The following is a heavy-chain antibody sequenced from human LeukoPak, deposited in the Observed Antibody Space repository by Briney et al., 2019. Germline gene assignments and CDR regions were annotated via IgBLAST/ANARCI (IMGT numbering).Heavy chain of an antibody. V-gene: IGHV3-13*01. CDR3: ARVAKERVGGVYYFDY. D-gene: IGHD1-1*01. CDR2: IGTAGDT. Sequence: PGGSLRLSCAASGFTFSDYDIHWVRQATGKGLEWVSAIGTAGDTYYTGSVKGRFTISRENAKNSLYLQMNSLRAGDTAVSYCARVAKERVGGVYYFDYWGQVTLVTVSS. J-gene: IGHJ4*02. CDR1: GFTFSDYD.